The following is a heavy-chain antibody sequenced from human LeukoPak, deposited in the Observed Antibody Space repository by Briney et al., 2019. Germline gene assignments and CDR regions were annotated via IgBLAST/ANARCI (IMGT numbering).Heavy chain of an antibody. CDR2: IYYSGST. V-gene: IGHV4-39*01. CDR3: ARRSSSWDVAYFDY. CDR1: GGSISSSSYY. Sequence: SETLSLTCNVSGGSISSSSYYWDWIRQPPGKGLEWIGSIYYSGSTYYNPSLKSRVTISVDTSKNQFSLKLSSVTAADTAVYYCARRSSSWDVAYFDYWGQGTLVTVSS. D-gene: IGHD6-13*01. J-gene: IGHJ4*02.